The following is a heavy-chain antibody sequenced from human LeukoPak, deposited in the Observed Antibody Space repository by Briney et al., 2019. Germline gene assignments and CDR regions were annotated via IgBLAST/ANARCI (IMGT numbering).Heavy chain of an antibody. J-gene: IGHJ5*02. D-gene: IGHD3-3*01. Sequence: SETLSLTCTVSGGSISSSSYYWGWIRQPPGKGLEWIGEINHSGSTNYNPSLKSRVTISVDTSKNQFSLKLSSATAADTAVYYCAREAFGVVSVWFDPWGQGTLVTVSS. CDR3: AREAFGVVSVWFDP. CDR1: GGSISSSSYY. V-gene: IGHV4-39*07. CDR2: INHSGST.